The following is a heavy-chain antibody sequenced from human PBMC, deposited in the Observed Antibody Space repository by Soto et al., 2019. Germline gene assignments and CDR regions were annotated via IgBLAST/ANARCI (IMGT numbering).Heavy chain of an antibody. Sequence: PSETLSLTCSVSGYSINRGYYWGWIRQAPGKGLEWIGSIYHRGATYYAPSLKARAAISLDTSNNHFTPRLTSVTVADTAIYSCEPYKPDTSGHEDENWGQGALVTVSS. CDR2: IYHRGAT. V-gene: IGHV4-38-2*01. J-gene: IGHJ4*02. CDR3: EPYKPDTSGHEDEN. CDR1: GYSINRGYY. D-gene: IGHD1-20*01.